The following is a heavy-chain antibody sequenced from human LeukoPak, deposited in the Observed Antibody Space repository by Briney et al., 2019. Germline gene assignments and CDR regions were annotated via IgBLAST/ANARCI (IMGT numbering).Heavy chain of an antibody. CDR2: IYSGAGT. D-gene: IGHD3-9*01. Sequence: GGSLRLSCEASGFTFLNYAMSWVRQAPGKGLQWVSVIYSGAGTYYADSVKGRFTISRDNPKNTLYLQMSSLRAEDTAVYYCAREFYDILTGYQDIFDVWGQGTMVTVSS. V-gene: IGHV3-66*02. CDR3: AREFYDILTGYQDIFDV. CDR1: GFTFLNYA. J-gene: IGHJ3*01.